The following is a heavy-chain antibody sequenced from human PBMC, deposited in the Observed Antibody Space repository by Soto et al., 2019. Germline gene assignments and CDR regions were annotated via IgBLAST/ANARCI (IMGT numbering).Heavy chain of an antibody. D-gene: IGHD3-22*01. CDR1: GGSVSSGSYY. V-gene: IGHV4-61*01. CDR3: ARAHRLITMIVAKPAYFDY. J-gene: IGHJ4*02. Sequence: SETLSLTCTVSGGSVSSGSYYWSWIRQPPGKGLEWIGYIYYSGSTNYNPSLKSRVTISVDTSKNQFSLKLSSVTAADTAVYYCARAHRLITMIVAKPAYFDYWGQGTLVTVS. CDR2: IYYSGST.